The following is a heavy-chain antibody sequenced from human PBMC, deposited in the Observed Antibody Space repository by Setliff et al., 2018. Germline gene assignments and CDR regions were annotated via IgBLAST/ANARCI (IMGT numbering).Heavy chain of an antibody. CDR2: IYTSGST. D-gene: IGHD5-18*01. CDR1: GGSISSGSYY. V-gene: IGHV4-61*09. Sequence: SETLSLTCTVSGGSISSGSYYWSWIRQPAGKGLEWIGHIYTSGSTNYNPSLKSRVTIXXXTSQKQFSXXLXXXXAAXTAVYYCARGGKESYGRYYYYYYMDVWGKGTTVTVSS. J-gene: IGHJ6*03. CDR3: ARGGKESYGRYYYYYYMDV.